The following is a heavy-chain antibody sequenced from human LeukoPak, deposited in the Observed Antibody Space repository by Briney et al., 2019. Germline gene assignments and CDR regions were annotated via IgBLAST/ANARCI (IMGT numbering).Heavy chain of an antibody. CDR3: AKDAAAAIPAEYFQH. J-gene: IGHJ1*01. Sequence: PGGSLRLSCAASGFTSSSYGMHWVRQAPGKGLEWVAFIRYDGSNKYYADSVKGRFTISRDNSKNTLYLQMNSLRAEDTAVYYCAKDAAAAIPAEYFQHWGQGTLVTVSS. CDR2: IRYDGSNK. D-gene: IGHD2-2*01. V-gene: IGHV3-30*02. CDR1: GFTSSSYG.